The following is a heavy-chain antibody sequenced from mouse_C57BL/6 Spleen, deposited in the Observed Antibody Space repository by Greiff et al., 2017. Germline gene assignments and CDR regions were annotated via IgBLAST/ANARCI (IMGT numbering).Heavy chain of an antibody. V-gene: IGHV3-1*01. CDR1: GYSITSGYD. CDR3: ASRNYYGSRVGYFDV. J-gene: IGHJ1*03. D-gene: IGHD1-1*01. Sequence: EVKLMESGPGMVKPSQSLSLTCTVTGYSITSGYDWHWIRHFPGNKLEWMGYISYSGSTNYNPSLKSRISITHDTSKNHFFLKLNSVTTEDTATYYCASRNYYGSRVGYFDVWGTGTTVTVSS. CDR2: ISYSGST.